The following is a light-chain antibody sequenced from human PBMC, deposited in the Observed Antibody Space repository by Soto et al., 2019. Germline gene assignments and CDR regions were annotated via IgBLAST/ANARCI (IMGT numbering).Light chain of an antibody. CDR3: QQFNGHST. CDR1: QSVNRW. CDR2: KAS. J-gene: IGKJ2*01. Sequence: DIKMTQSPSTLSAAVGDRVTITCRASQSVNRWLAWYQQKPGKAPKLLIYKASSLPSGVPSRFTGSGSGTEFTLTINNVQPDDFATYYCQQFNGHSTFGQGTRLEIK. V-gene: IGKV1-5*03.